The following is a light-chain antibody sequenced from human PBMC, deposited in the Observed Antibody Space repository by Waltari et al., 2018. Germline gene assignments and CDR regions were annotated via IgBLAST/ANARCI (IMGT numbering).Light chain of an antibody. CDR1: NIEDKS. CDR2: DDS. Sequence: YVLTQPPSVSVAPGQTAKITCGGDNIEDKSVNWYKQRPGQAPVLVVYDDSDRPSGIPERFSGSNSGKVTLTISRVEAGDEADYYCQVWDSTSDHVVFGGGTKLTVL. J-gene: IGLJ2*01. CDR3: QVWDSTSDHVV. V-gene: IGLV3-21*02.